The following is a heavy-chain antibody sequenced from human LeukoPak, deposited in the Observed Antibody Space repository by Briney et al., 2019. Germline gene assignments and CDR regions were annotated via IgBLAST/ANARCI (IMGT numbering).Heavy chain of an antibody. D-gene: IGHD3-22*01. J-gene: IGHJ4*02. Sequence: PGTSLRLSCVVSGFTISSHGMHWVRQAPGKGLEWVSAISNFDGRTYYADSVKGRFSISRDTSKNTMYLQVNSLRAEDTAVYYCAKTPTLFGYDSSGYYLYYFDYWGQGTLVTVSS. CDR1: GFTISSHG. V-gene: IGHV3-23*01. CDR2: ISNFDGRT. CDR3: AKTPTLFGYDSSGYYLYYFDY.